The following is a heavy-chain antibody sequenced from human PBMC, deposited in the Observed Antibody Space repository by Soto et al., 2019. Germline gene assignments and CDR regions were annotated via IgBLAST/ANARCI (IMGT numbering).Heavy chain of an antibody. J-gene: IGHJ5*02. V-gene: IGHV3-23*01. CDR1: GFTFSSYA. CDR3: AKDIRGDERCCFDP. D-gene: IGHD2-21*02. Sequence: EVQLLESGGGLVQPGGSLRLSCAASGFTFSSYAMSWVRQAPGKGLEWVSAISGSGGSTYYADSVKGRFTISRDNSKNKLFLQMNSLRAEDTAVYYCAKDIRGDERCCFDPWGQGTLVTVSS. CDR2: ISGSGGST.